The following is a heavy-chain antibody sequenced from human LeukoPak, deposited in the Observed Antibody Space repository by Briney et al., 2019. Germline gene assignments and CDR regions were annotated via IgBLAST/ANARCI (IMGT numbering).Heavy chain of an antibody. J-gene: IGHJ4*02. CDR2: IYYSGST. CDR3: ARQSPISRPIDY. V-gene: IGHV4-59*08. CDR1: GGSISSYY. Sequence: SETLSLTCTVSGGSISSYYWSWIRQPPGKGLEWIGYIYYSGSTNYNPSLKSRVAISLDTSKNQFSLKLTSVTAADTAVYYCARQSPISRPIDYWGQGTLVTVSS.